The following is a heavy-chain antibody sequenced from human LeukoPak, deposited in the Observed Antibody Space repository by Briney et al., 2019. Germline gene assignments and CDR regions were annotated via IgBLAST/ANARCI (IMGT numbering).Heavy chain of an antibody. CDR3: ARGSGGYSYGYRYFEY. Sequence: GGSLRLSCAASGFTFSSYEMNWVRQAPGKGLEWVSYISSSGSTIYYADSVKGRFTISRDNAKDSLYLQMNSLRAEDTAVYYCARGSGGYSYGYRYFEYWGQGTLVTVSS. CDR1: GFTFSSYE. D-gene: IGHD5-18*01. V-gene: IGHV3-48*03. J-gene: IGHJ4*02. CDR2: ISSSGSTI.